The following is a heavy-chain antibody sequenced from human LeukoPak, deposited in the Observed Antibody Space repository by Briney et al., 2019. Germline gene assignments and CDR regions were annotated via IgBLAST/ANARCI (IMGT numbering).Heavy chain of an antibody. Sequence: GGSLRLSCAASGFTFSSYAMPWVRQAPGKGLEWVAVISFDGSYKYYADSVKGRFTISRDNSKNTLYLQMNSLRAGDTAIYYCARGNGGTSGWFDPWGQGTLVTVSS. V-gene: IGHV3-30*04. D-gene: IGHD4-23*01. CDR1: GFTFSSYA. J-gene: IGHJ5*02. CDR2: ISFDGSYK. CDR3: ARGNGGTSGWFDP.